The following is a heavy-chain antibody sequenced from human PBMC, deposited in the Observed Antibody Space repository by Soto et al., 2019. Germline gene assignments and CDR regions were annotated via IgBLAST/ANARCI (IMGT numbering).Heavy chain of an antibody. J-gene: IGHJ6*02. D-gene: IGHD2-15*01. Sequence: QVQLVQSGAEVKKPGSSVKVSCKAPGGTFSSYAISWVRQAPGQGLEWMGGIIPIFGTANYAQKFQGRVTINAAESTSTGYMELSSLRSEDTAVYYCARSQGGSSSLDIYYYYYYGMDVWGQGTTVTVSS. CDR1: GGTFSSYA. CDR2: IIPIFGTA. CDR3: ARSQGGSSSLDIYYYYYYGMDV. V-gene: IGHV1-69*01.